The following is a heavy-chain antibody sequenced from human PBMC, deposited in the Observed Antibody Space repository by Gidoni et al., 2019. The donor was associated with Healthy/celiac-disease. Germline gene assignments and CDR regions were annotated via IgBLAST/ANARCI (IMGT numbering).Heavy chain of an antibody. Sequence: QVQLQQWGAGLLKPSETLSLTCAVYGGSFSGYYWSWIRQPPGKGLEWIGEINHSGSTNYNPSLKSRVTISVDTSKNQFSLKLSSVTAAETAVYYCARGDGYYFDYWGQGTLVTVSS. CDR1: GGSFSGYY. CDR3: ARGDGYYFDY. J-gene: IGHJ4*02. CDR2: INHSGST. V-gene: IGHV4-34*01. D-gene: IGHD5-12*01.